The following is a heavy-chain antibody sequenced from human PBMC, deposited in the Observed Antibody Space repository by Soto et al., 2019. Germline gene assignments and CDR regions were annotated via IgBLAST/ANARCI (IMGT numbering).Heavy chain of an antibody. V-gene: IGHV3-23*01. Sequence: PGGSLGLSCSASGVTFSGFAMNWVRQPPGKGLEWVSSVDYTGSYTFYAASVKGRFTISRDNSKNMVYLELNSLRAEDTAVYYCAKRSGGFSEFDYWGQGTLVTVSS. CDR2: VDYTGSYT. J-gene: IGHJ4*02. CDR3: AKRSGGFSEFDY. D-gene: IGHD5-12*01. CDR1: GVTFSGFA.